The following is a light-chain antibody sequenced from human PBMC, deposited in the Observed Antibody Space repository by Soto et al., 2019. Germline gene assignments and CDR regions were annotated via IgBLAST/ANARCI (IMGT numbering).Light chain of an antibody. V-gene: IGLV1-47*01. Sequence: QSVLTQPPSASGTPGQTVTISCSGGWYNIGKNLGYWYQQLPGTAPKLLIYMTNQRPSGVPARFSGSKSGSSASLAVSGLRSEDEAVYYCAAWADSLRAWVFGGGTKLTVL. CDR3: AAWADSLRAWV. CDR2: MTN. CDR1: WYNIGKNL. J-gene: IGLJ3*02.